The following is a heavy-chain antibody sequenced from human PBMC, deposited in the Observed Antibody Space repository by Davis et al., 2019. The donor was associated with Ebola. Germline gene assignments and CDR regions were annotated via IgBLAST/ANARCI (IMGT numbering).Heavy chain of an antibody. CDR2: ISSSSSYI. J-gene: IGHJ6*02. CDR1: GFTFSSYS. CDR3: AIPPENYGMDV. D-gene: IGHD2-2*02. V-gene: IGHV3-21*01. Sequence: PGGSLRLSCAASGFTFSSYSMNWVRQAPGKGLEWVSSISSSSSYIYYADSVKGRFTISRDNAKNSLYLQMNSLRAEDTAVYYCAIPPENYGMDVWGQGTTVTVSS.